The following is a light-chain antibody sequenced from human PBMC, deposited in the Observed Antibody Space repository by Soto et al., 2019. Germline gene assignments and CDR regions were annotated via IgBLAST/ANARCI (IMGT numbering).Light chain of an antibody. CDR1: QSVGRNF. V-gene: IGKV3-20*01. Sequence: EIVLTQSPGTLSLSPGESTTLSCRASQSVGRNFLAWYQQKPGRAPRLLIHGASYRATGVPDRFSGGGSETDFPLTISRLEPEDFAVYYRQQYAASPLTFGGGTKVEIK. CDR3: QQYAASPLT. CDR2: GAS. J-gene: IGKJ4*01.